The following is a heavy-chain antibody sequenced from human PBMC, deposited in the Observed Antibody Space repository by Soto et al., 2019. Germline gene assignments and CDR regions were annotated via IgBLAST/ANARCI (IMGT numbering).Heavy chain of an antibody. CDR3: AKDRGSVKQQPDVHFDY. J-gene: IGHJ4*02. D-gene: IGHD6-13*01. V-gene: IGHV3-23*01. CDR1: GFTFSSYA. CDR2: ISGSGGST. Sequence: PGGSLRLSCAASGFTFSSYAMSWVLQAPGKGLEWVSAISGSGGSTYYADSVKGRFTISRDNSKNTLYLQMNSLRAEDTAVYYCAKDRGSVKQQPDVHFDYWGQGTLVTVSS.